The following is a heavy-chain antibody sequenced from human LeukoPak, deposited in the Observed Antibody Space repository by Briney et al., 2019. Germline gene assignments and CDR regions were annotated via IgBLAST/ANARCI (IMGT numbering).Heavy chain of an antibody. CDR1: GFIFSGYW. J-gene: IGHJ3*02. D-gene: IGHD2-2*01. CDR3: ARDRYCSSTSCLDAFDI. V-gene: IGHV3-74*01. CDR2: TDSGGRST. Sequence: PGGSLRLSCAASGFIFSGYWMHWVRQAPGKGLVWVSRTDSGGRSTSYADSVKGRFTISRDNAKNSLYLQMNSLRAEDTAVYYCARDRYCSSTSCLDAFDIWGQGTMVTVSS.